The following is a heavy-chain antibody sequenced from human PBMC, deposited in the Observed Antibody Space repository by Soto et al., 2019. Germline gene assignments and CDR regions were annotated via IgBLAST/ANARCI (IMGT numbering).Heavy chain of an antibody. CDR2: LYSDGST. V-gene: IGHV3-53*01. CDR3: AKDRRAGGNSAFYFDF. Sequence: GGSLSLSCAASGFTVSNNYMSWVRQSPGKGLESVSVLYSDGSTYYADSVKGRFTISRDNSHNTLYLQVHSLTAEDTAVYYCAKDRRAGGNSAFYFDFWGQGAQVTVSS. CDR1: GFTVSNNY. D-gene: IGHD3-16*01. J-gene: IGHJ4*02.